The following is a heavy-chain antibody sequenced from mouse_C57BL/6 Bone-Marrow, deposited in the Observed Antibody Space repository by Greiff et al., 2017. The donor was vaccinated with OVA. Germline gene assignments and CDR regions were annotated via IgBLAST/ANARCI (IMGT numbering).Heavy chain of an antibody. D-gene: IGHD1-1*01. CDR1: GYTFTDYY. CDR3: ASWDYGSSDYFDY. CDR2: INPNNGGT. V-gene: IGHV1-26*01. J-gene: IGHJ2*01. Sequence: EVQLQQSGPELVKPGASVKISCKASGYTFTDYYMNWVKQSHGKSLEWIGDINPNNGGTSYNQKFKGKATLTVDKSSSTAYMELRSLTSEDSAVYYCASWDYGSSDYFDYWGQGTTLTVSS.